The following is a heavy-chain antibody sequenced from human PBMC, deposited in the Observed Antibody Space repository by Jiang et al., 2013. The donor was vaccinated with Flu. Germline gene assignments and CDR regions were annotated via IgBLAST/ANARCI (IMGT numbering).Heavy chain of an antibody. D-gene: IGHD3-3*01. J-gene: IGHJ4*02. CDR3: ARRGYDFWSGYYYYFDY. V-gene: IGHV5-10-1*01. Sequence: PSFQGHVTISADKSISTAYLQWSSLKASDTAMYYCARRGYDFWSGYYYYFDYWGQGTLVTVSS.